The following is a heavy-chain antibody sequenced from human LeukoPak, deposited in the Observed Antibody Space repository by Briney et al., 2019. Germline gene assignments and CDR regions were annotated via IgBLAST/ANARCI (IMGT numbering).Heavy chain of an antibody. V-gene: IGHV3-30-3*01. Sequence: TGGSLRLSCAASGFTFSSYAMHWVRQAPGKGLEWVAVISYDGSNKYYADSVKGRFTISRDNSKKTLYLEMNSLRAEDTAVYYCAKVGSGWYGVDYWGQGTLVTVSS. CDR1: GFTFSSYA. CDR2: ISYDGSNK. D-gene: IGHD6-19*01. CDR3: AKVGSGWYGVDY. J-gene: IGHJ4*02.